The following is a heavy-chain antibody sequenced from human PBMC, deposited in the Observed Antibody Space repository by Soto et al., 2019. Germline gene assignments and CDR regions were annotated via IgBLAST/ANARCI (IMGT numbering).Heavy chain of an antibody. V-gene: IGHV4-31*11. CDR3: ARYYFDSSGYSNWFDP. CDR1: GGSITSGAYY. D-gene: IGHD3-22*01. Sequence: SETLSLTCAVSGGSITSGAYYWTRIRQHPGKGLEWIAYIHYSGRTYYNPSLKSRVTISVDTSNNQFSLKLSSVTAADTAVYYCARYYFDSSGYSNWFDPWGQGTMVTVYS. CDR2: IHYSGRT. J-gene: IGHJ5*02.